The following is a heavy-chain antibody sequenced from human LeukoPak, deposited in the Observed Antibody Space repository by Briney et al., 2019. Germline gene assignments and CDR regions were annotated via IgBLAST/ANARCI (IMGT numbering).Heavy chain of an antibody. CDR2: ISSTGGTT. Sequence: PGGTLRLSCAASGITFSSYGMSWVRQAPGKGLEWVSSISSTGGTTYYADSVKGRFTISRDNAKNSLYLQMNSLRAEDTAVYYCARQKVGSTTIFDCWGQGTLVTVSS. CDR1: GITFSSYG. CDR3: ARQKVGSTTIFDC. V-gene: IGHV3-23*01. D-gene: IGHD1-26*01. J-gene: IGHJ4*02.